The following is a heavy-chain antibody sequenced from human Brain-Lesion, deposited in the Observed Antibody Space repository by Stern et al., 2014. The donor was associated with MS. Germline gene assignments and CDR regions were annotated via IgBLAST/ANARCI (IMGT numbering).Heavy chain of an antibody. CDR2: VNPTDGRT. CDR3: ANQLPYAN. J-gene: IGHJ1*01. CDR1: GDTFASYP. D-gene: IGHD2-21*01. Sequence: VQLVESGAEVKKPGASVKVSCKASGDTFASYPIHWLRQAPGQGPVWMGIVNPTDGRTTYAQTFKGRVTMTRDTSTRTVYMELSSLRAEDTAMYFCANQLPYANWGQGTRVTVSS. V-gene: IGHV1-46*03.